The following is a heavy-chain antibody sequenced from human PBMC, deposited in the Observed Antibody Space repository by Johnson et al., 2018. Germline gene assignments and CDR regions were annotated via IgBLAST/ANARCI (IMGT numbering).Heavy chain of an antibody. D-gene: IGHD2-15*01. CDR2: ISSSSSTI. CDR3: ARRLVVVAATGAFDI. V-gene: IGHV3-11*04. Sequence: QVQLVQSGGGLVKPGGSLRLSCAASGFTFSDYYMSWIRQAPGKGLEWVSYISSSSSTIYYADSVKGRFTISRDNAKNSRALKMNSLRAEDTAVYYCARRLVVVAATGAFDIWGQGTMVTVSS. J-gene: IGHJ3*02. CDR1: GFTFSDYY.